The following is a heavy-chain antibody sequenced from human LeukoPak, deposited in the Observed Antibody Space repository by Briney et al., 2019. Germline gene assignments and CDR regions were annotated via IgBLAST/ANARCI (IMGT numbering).Heavy chain of an antibody. V-gene: IGHV7-4-1*02. CDR1: GYTFTSYA. Sequence: ASVKVSCKASGYTFTSYAIHWVRQAPGQGLEWMGWINTNTGNPTYAQGFTGRFVFSLDTSVSTAYLQISSLKAEDTAVYYCAREGYSSGFDYWGQGTLVTVSS. CDR2: INTNTGNP. CDR3: AREGYSSGFDY. D-gene: IGHD5-18*01. J-gene: IGHJ4*02.